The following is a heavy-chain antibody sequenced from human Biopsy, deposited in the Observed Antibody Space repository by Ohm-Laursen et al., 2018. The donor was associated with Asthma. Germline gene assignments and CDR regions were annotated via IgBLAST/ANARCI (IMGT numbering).Heavy chain of an antibody. D-gene: IGHD6-13*01. J-gene: IGHJ5*02. V-gene: IGHV1-2*06. Sequence: SETASCTASGYTFTGYHIHCMRQAPGQGIEWIGRINPNSGGTNYAQKFQGRITMTRDTSISTAYMEVSRLRSDDTAVYYCAGGQKSAGDRWFDPWGQGTLVTVSS. CDR2: INPNSGGT. CDR1: GYTFTGYH. CDR3: AGGQKSAGDRWFDP.